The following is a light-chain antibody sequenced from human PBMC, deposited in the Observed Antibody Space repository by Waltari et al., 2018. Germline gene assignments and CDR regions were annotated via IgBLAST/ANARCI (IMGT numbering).Light chain of an antibody. CDR3: CSYAGSTTSSVV. V-gene: IGLV2-23*02. Sequence: QSALTQPASVSGSPGQSITISCTGSSSDVGGYSLVSWYQQHPGKAPKLMICAVTKRPSGVSHRFSGAESGNTASLTISGLQTEDEADYYCCSYAGSTTSSVVFGTGTKVIVL. CDR2: AVT. J-gene: IGLJ1*01. CDR1: SSDVGGYSL.